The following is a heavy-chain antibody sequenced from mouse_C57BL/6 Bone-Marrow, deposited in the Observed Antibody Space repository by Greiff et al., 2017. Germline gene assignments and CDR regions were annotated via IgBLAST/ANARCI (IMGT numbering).Heavy chain of an antibody. CDR2: IYPGSGST. CDR1: GYTFTSYW. V-gene: IGHV1-55*01. D-gene: IGHD1-1*01. Sequence: QVQLQQSGAELVKPGASVKMSCKASGYTFTSYWITWVKQRPGQGLEWIGDIYPGSGSTNYNEKFKSKATLTVDTSSSTAYMQLSSLTSEDSAVYYCARYYGSSGAWFAYWGQGTLVTVSA. CDR3: ARYYGSSGAWFAY. J-gene: IGHJ3*01.